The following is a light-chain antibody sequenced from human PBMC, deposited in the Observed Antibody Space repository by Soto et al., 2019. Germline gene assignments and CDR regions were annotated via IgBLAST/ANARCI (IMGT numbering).Light chain of an antibody. CDR2: GAF. CDR3: QQYNKWPLT. V-gene: IGKV3-15*01. CDR1: QSVAGN. J-gene: IGKJ4*01. Sequence: EIEMTQSPATLSVSPGEGATLSCWASQSVAGNLAWYQQKPGQAPRLLIYGAFTRATGIPATFSGSGSGTEFTLTISSLQSEDFAVYYCQQYNKWPLTFGGGTKVEIK.